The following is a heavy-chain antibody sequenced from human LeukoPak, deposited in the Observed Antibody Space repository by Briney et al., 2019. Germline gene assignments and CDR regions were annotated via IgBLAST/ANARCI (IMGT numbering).Heavy chain of an antibody. CDR1: GGSISSYY. Sequence: KPSETLSLTCTVSGGSISSYYWSWIRQPAGKGLEWIGRIYTSGSTNYNPSLKSRVTMSVDTSKNQFSLKLSSVTAADTAVYYCARAKYCSSTSCYGDYYYYYMDVWGKGTTVTISS. V-gene: IGHV4-4*07. D-gene: IGHD2-2*01. CDR2: IYTSGST. CDR3: ARAKYCSSTSCYGDYYYYYMDV. J-gene: IGHJ6*03.